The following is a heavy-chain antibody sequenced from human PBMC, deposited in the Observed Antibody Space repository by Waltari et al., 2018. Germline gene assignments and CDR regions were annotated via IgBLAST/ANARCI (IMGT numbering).Heavy chain of an antibody. CDR3: AKGGHFSAFDI. Sequence: EVPLLVSGGGSVQPGGSLRRSGAASGLTFGKYAMTWVRQASGKGLEWVSTISGNGGETFYADSVRGRFTISRDNSRNMVFLQMNSLRDDDTAVYFCAKGGHFSAFDIWGQGTMVTVSS. CDR1: GLTFGKYA. CDR2: ISGNGGET. J-gene: IGHJ3*02. V-gene: IGHV3-23*01.